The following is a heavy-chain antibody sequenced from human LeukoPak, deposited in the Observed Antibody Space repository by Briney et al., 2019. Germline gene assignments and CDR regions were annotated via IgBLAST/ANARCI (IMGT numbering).Heavy chain of an antibody. CDR2: VSGSGGST. V-gene: IGHV3-23*01. D-gene: IGHD6-19*01. CDR3: ARCTKYTTGWCNWFDP. CDR1: GFTFSSYA. Sequence: PGGSLRLSCAASGFTFSSYAMSWVRQAPGKGLEWVSGVSGSGGSTYYADSVKGRFTISRDNSKNTLYLQMNSLRAEDTAVYYCARCTKYTTGWCNWFDPWGQGTLVTVSS. J-gene: IGHJ5*02.